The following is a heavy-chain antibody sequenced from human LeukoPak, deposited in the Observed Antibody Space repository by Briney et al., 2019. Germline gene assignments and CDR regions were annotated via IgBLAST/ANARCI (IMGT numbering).Heavy chain of an antibody. J-gene: IGHJ6*02. CDR1: GGSVSSGSYY. D-gene: IGHD5-12*01. CDR3: ARDNRSSGYDATYYYYGMDV. V-gene: IGHV4-61*01. Sequence: ASETLSLTCTVSGGSVSSGSYYWSWIRQPPGKGLEWIGYIYYSGSTYYNPSLKSRVTISVDKSKNQFSLKLSSVTAADTAVYYCARDNRSSGYDATYYYYGMDVWGQGTTVTVSS. CDR2: IYYSGST.